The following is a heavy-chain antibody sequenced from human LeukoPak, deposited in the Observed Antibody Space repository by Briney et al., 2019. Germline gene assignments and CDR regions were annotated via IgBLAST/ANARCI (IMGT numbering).Heavy chain of an antibody. CDR1: GFTFSYYE. CDR3: AGGRYDPFDY. D-gene: IGHD5-12*01. V-gene: IGHV3-48*03. Sequence: PGGSLRLSCAASGFTFSYYEMNWVRQAPGKGLEWVSYISSSGSTIYYADSVKGRFTISRDNAKNSLYLQMNSLRAEDTAVYYCAGGRYDPFDYWGQGTLVTVSP. J-gene: IGHJ4*02. CDR2: ISSSGSTI.